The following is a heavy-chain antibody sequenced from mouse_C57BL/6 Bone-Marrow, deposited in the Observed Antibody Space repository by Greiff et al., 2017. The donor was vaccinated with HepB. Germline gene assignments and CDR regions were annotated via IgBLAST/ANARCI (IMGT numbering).Heavy chain of an antibody. J-gene: IGHJ1*03. CDR1: GYTFTDYY. Sequence: VKLMESGPELVKPGASVKISCKASGYTFTDYYINWVKQRPGQGLEWIGWIFPGSGSTYYNEKFKGKATLTVDKSSSTAYMLLSSLTSEDSAVYCCASRAMITKWYFDVWGTGTTVTVSS. V-gene: IGHV1-75*01. CDR2: IFPGSGST. CDR3: ASRAMITKWYFDV. D-gene: IGHD2-4*01.